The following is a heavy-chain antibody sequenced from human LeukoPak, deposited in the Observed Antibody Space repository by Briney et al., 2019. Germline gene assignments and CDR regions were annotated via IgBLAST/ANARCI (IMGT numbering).Heavy chain of an antibody. CDR1: GFTFSSYA. CDR3: AMPGLAVAGTEELFAY. V-gene: IGHV3-23*01. CDR2: ISGSGGST. Sequence: PGGSLRLSCAASGFTFSSYAMSWVRQAPGKGLEWVSAISGSGGSTYYADSVKGRFTISRDNSKNTLYLQMNSLRAEDTAVYYCAMPGLAVAGTEELFAYWGQGTLVTVSS. D-gene: IGHD6-19*01. J-gene: IGHJ4*02.